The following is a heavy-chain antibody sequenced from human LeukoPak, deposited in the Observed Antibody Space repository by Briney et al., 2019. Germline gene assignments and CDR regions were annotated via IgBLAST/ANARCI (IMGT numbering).Heavy chain of an antibody. Sequence: GGSLRLSCAASGFTVSSNYMSWVRQAPGKGLEWVSVIYSGGSTCYADSVKGRFTISRDNSKNTLYLQMNSLRAEDTAVCYCARAYCSSTSCYKDWFDPWGQGTLVTVSS. CDR3: ARAYCSSTSCYKDWFDP. V-gene: IGHV3-53*01. J-gene: IGHJ5*02. CDR2: IYSGGST. D-gene: IGHD2-2*02. CDR1: GFTVSSNY.